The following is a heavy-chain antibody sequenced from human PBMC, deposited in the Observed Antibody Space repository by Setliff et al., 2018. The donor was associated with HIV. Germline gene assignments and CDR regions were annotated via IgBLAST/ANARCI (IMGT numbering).Heavy chain of an antibody. V-gene: IGHV3-30*01. D-gene: IGHD6-13*01. CDR3: ATLSSNWHLDY. CDR2: MSYDGNNK. J-gene: IGHJ4*02. Sequence: GGSLRLSCAASGFIFSSYAMHWVRQAPGKGLEWVAVMSYDGNNKYYADSVKGRFTISRDNSKNTVYLQMNSLRAEDTAVYYCATLSSNWHLDYWGQGTLVTVS. CDR1: GFIFSSYA.